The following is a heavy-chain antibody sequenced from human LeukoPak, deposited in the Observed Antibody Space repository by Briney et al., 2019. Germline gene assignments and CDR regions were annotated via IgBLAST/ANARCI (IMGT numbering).Heavy chain of an antibody. Sequence: GASVKVSCKASGYTFTGYYMHWVRQAPGQGLEWMGWINPNSGGTNYAQKFQGRVTMTRDTSISTAYMELSRLRSDDTAVYYCARDQAKYYYDSSGYYKSPRAFDIWGQGTMVTVSS. CDR1: GYTFTGYY. CDR2: INPNSGGT. D-gene: IGHD3-22*01. V-gene: IGHV1-2*02. CDR3: ARDQAKYYYDSSGYYKSPRAFDI. J-gene: IGHJ3*02.